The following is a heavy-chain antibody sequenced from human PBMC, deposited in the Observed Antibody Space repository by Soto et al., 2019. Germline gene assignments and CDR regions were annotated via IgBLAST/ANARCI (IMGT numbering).Heavy chain of an antibody. V-gene: IGHV3-23*01. CDR1: GFTFINYA. D-gene: IGHD4-17*01. CDR2: TSGGGDVA. J-gene: IGHJ2*01. CDR3: VKKSIGTVTNPVYWSFDL. Sequence: EVQLLESGGGLIQPGGSVRLSCTASGFTFINYAMNWVRQAPGKGLEWVSGTSGGGDVAFYADSVKGRFAISRDNSKNTLSLQMNSLRAEDTALYYCVKKSIGTVTNPVYWSFDLWGRGTLVTVSS.